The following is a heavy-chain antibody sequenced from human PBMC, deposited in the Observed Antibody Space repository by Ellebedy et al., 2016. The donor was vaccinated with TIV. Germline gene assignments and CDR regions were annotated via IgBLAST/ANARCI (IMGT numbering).Heavy chain of an antibody. CDR3: ARGGFHDNSGYSNNYNYYGMDV. J-gene: IGHJ6*02. CDR1: GFDFSNYD. D-gene: IGHD3-22*01. V-gene: IGHV3-13*01. Sequence: GESLKISXLASGFDFSNYDMHWVRQATGKGLEWVSAIGSADYTYYLGSVKGRFTIARDNAENSLYLQMNNLGGGDTAVYYCARGGFHDNSGYSNNYNYYGMDVWGQGIPVTVSS. CDR2: IGSADYT.